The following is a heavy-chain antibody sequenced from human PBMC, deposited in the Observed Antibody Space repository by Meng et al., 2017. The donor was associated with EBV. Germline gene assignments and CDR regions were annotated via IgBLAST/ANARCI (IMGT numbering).Heavy chain of an antibody. D-gene: IGHD6-13*01. Sequence: VRLLQAGAEVTQPGASVKVSCQASGYTFTGYYMHWVRQAPGQGLEWMGRINPNSGGTNYAQKFQGRVTMTRDTSISTAYMELSRLRSDDTAVYYCAKGADLAAAGTFWFDPWGQGTLVTVSS. V-gene: IGHV1-2*06. CDR3: AKGADLAAAGTFWFDP. CDR1: GYTFTGYY. CDR2: INPNSGGT. J-gene: IGHJ5*02.